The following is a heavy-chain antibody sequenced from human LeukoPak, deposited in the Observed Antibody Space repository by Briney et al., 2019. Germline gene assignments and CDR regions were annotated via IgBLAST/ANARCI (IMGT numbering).Heavy chain of an antibody. J-gene: IGHJ4*02. Sequence: GGSLRLSCAASGFTFNNYGMHYVRQAPGKGLEWVAVISDDGRNKNYADSVKGRFTISRDNSNNTLYLQMNSLRAEDTGVYYCAKDRKTTASGTFDYWGQGTLVTVSS. CDR2: ISDDGRNK. CDR1: GFTFNNYG. CDR3: AKDRKTTASGTFDY. V-gene: IGHV3-30*18. D-gene: IGHD6-13*01.